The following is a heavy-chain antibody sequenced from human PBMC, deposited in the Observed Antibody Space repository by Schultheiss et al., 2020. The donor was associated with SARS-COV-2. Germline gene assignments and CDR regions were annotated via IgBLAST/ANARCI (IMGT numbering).Heavy chain of an antibody. V-gene: IGHV1-2*06. J-gene: IGHJ5*02. Sequence: ASVKVSCKASGGTLSSYAITWVRQAPGQGLEWMGRINPTSGGTNYAQKFQGRVTMTRDTSISTAYMELSSLRSEDTAVYYCARDTVRDPWGQGTLVTVSS. CDR1: GGTLSSYA. CDR2: INPTSGGT. D-gene: IGHD3-10*01. CDR3: ARDTVRDP.